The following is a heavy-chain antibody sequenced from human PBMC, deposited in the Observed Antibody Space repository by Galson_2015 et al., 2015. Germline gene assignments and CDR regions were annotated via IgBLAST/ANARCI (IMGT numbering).Heavy chain of an antibody. V-gene: IGHV3-30*18. D-gene: IGHD6-19*01. Sequence: SLRLSCAASGFTFSSYGMHWVRQAPGKGLEWVAVISYDGSNKYYADSVKGRFTISRDNSKNTLYLQMNSLGAEDTAVYYCAKGPNSSGWYYLDYWGQGTLVTVSS. CDR1: GFTFSSYG. CDR2: ISYDGSNK. CDR3: AKGPNSSGWYYLDY. J-gene: IGHJ4*02.